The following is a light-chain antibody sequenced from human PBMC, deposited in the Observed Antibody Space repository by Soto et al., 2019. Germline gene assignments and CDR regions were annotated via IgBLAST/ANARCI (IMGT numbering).Light chain of an antibody. CDR3: QQYNSYSYT. Sequence: IQMTQSPSTLSASVGDRVTITCRASESISGWLAWYQQKPGRTPKLLMYKASSLESGVPSRFSGSGSGTEFTLTISSLQPDDFATYYCQQYNSYSYTFGQGTKLEIK. CDR1: ESISGW. V-gene: IGKV1-5*03. J-gene: IGKJ2*01. CDR2: KAS.